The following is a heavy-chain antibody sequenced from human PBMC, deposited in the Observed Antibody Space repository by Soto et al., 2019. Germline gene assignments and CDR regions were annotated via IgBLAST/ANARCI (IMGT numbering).Heavy chain of an antibody. V-gene: IGHV1-69*01. CDR1: GGTFSSYA. J-gene: IGHJ4*02. CDR3: ARGGITMVRGVIAHDY. D-gene: IGHD3-10*01. CDR2: IIPIFGTA. Sequence: QVQLVQSGAEVQKPGSSVKVYCKASGGTFSSYAISWVRQAPGQGLEWMGGIIPIFGTANYAQKFQGRVTITTDEPTSAAYMELSSLRSEDTAVYYCARGGITMVRGVIAHDYWGQGTLVTVPS.